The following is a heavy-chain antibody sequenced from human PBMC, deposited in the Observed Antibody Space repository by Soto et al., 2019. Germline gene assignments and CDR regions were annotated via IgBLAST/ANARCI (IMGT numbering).Heavy chain of an antibody. CDR3: ARASAGALYDF. CDR1: GYIFTNYG. V-gene: IGHV1-18*01. Sequence: QVQLVQSGAEVRKPGASVNVSCKTSGYIFTNYGVAWVRQAPGQGLELVAWISGYNGYPKHTQKFQGRVTVTTDTTTRTGYMELRNLRSDDTDVYYCARASAGALYDFWGQGTRVTVSS. J-gene: IGHJ4*02. CDR2: ISGYNGYP. D-gene: IGHD6-13*01.